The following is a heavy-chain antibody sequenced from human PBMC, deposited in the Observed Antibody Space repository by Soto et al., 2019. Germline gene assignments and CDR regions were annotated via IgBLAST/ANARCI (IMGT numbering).Heavy chain of an antibody. V-gene: IGHV1-18*01. D-gene: IGHD3-10*01. J-gene: IGHJ5*02. CDR3: ARQGSNFRGGGSP. CDR2: ISGYSGNT. Sequence: QAQLVQSGAEVKNPGDSVKVSCRASGYTFSTYGVSWVRQAPGQGLEWIGWISGYSGNTHYAQNFQGRVTMTKDTSTSTVYMELKSLRSDDTAVYYCARQGSNFRGGGSPWGQGTVVTVSS. CDR1: GYTFSTYG.